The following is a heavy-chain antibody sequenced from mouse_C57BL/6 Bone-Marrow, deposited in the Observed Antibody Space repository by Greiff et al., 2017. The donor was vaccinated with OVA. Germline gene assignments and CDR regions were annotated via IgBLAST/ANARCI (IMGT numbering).Heavy chain of an antibody. Sequence: VHVKQSVAELVRPGASVKLSCTASGFNIKNTYMHWVKQRPEQGLEWIGRIDPEDGDTEYAPKFQGKATMTADTSSNTAYLQLSSLTSEDTAVYYCTTRYYGSSLLGVWGTGTTVTVSS. CDR2: IDPEDGDT. CDR1: GFNIKNTY. CDR3: TTRYYGSSLLGV. V-gene: IGHV14-1*01. J-gene: IGHJ1*03. D-gene: IGHD1-1*01.